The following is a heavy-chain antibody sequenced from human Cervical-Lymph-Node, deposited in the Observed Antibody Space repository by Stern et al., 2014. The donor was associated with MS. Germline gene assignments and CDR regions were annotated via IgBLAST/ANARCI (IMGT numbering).Heavy chain of an antibody. CDR2: SDYSGTT. CDR3: ARAGVGQDFWSGQTNWFDP. V-gene: IGHV4-31*03. Sequence: QVQLQESGPGLVKPSQTLLLTCSVSGASISPGEYFWSWIRQHPGKGLEWIGHSDYSGTTYSNPSLESRINISVDSSKSQFSLKLSSVTAADTAVYYCARAGVGQDFWSGQTNWFDPWGQGTLVTVAS. D-gene: IGHD3-3*01. J-gene: IGHJ5*02. CDR1: GASISPGEYF.